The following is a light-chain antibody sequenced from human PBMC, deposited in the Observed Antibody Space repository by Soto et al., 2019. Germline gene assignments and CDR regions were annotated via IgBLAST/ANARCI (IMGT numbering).Light chain of an antibody. V-gene: IGLV1-40*01. CDR2: GNS. CDR1: SSNIGAGYD. J-gene: IGLJ2*01. CDR3: QSYDSSLSVVV. Sequence: QSVLTQPPSVSGAPGQRVTISCNGSSSNIGAGYDVHWYQQLPGTAPKLLSYGNSNRPSGVPDRFSGSKSGTSASLAITGLQAEDEADYCCQSYDSSLSVVVFGGGTKLTVL.